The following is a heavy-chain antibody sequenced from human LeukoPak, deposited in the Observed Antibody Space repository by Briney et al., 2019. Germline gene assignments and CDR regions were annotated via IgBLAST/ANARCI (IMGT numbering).Heavy chain of an antibody. V-gene: IGHV3-11*04. CDR1: GFTFSDYY. CDR2: ISSSGSTI. Sequence: PGGSLRLSCAASGFTFSDYYMSWIRQAPGKGLEWVSYISSSGSTIYYADSVKGRFTISRDNAKNSLYLQMNSLRAEDTAVYYCAREGYYDYVWGSYRTFDYWGQGTLVTVSS. J-gene: IGHJ4*02. D-gene: IGHD3-16*02. CDR3: AREGYYDYVWGSYRTFDY.